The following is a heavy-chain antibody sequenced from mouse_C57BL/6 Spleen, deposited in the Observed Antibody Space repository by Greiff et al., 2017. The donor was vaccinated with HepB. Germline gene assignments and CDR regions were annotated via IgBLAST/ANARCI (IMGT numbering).Heavy chain of an antibody. CDR2: ISSGSSTI. V-gene: IGHV5-17*01. D-gene: IGHD1-1*01. CDR3: ARPGRYGSSYEYFDV. CDR1: GFTFSDYG. J-gene: IGHJ1*03. Sequence: VQLKESGGGLVKPGGSLKLSCAASGFTFSDYGMHWVRQAPEKGLEWVAYISSGSSTIYYADTVKGRFTISRDNAKNTLFLQMTSLRSEDTAMYYCARPGRYGSSYEYFDVWGTGTTVTVSS.